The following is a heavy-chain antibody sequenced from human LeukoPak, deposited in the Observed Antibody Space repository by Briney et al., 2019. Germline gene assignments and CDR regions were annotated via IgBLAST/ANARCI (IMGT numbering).Heavy chain of an antibody. Sequence: SETLSLTCTVSGGSISSYYWSWIRQPPGKGLEWIGYIYYSGSTNYNPSLKSRVTISVDTSKNQFSLKLSSVTAADTAVYYCARATAYYGSGSYNHWGQGTLVTVPS. D-gene: IGHD3-10*01. V-gene: IGHV4-59*12. CDR3: ARATAYYGSGSYNH. J-gene: IGHJ4*02. CDR2: IYYSGST. CDR1: GGSISSYY.